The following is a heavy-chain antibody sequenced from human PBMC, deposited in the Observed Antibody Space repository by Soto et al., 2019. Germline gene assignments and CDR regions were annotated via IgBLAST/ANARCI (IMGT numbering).Heavy chain of an antibody. CDR1: GYTFTSYG. CDR2: INPNSGGT. D-gene: IGHD6-6*01. V-gene: IGHV1-2*04. CDR3: ARDSIAARWAAAFDI. J-gene: IGHJ3*02. Sequence: ASVKVSCKASGYTFTSYGISWLRQAPGQGLEWMGWINPNSGGTNYAQKFQGWVTMTRDTSISTAYMELSRLRSDDTAVYYCARDSIAARWAAAFDIWGQGTMVTVSS.